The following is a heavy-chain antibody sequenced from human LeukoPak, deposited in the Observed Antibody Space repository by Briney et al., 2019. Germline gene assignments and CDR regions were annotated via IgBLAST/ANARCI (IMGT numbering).Heavy chain of an antibody. CDR2: IYSGGST. V-gene: IGHV3-53*01. J-gene: IGHJ4*02. D-gene: IGHD3-10*01. Sequence: PGGSLRLSCAASGFTVSSNYMSWVRPAPGKGLEWVSVIYSGGSTYYADSVQGRFTISRDNSKSALYLEMNSLRAEATDVYYCRRGGGDFDYWGQGTLVTVSS. CDR3: RRGGGDFDY. CDR1: GFTVSSNY.